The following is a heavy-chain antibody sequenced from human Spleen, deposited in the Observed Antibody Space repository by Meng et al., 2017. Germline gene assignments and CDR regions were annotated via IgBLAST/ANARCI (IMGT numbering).Heavy chain of an antibody. CDR2: ISGSGGST. D-gene: IGHD3-10*01. Sequence: GESLKISCAASGFTFSSYAMSWVRQAPGKGLEWVSAISGSGGSTYYADSVKGRFTISRDNSKNTLYLHMNNMRVEDTAVYYCARGGMVRGVIRTPFDYWGQGTLVTVSS. CDR1: GFTFSSYA. J-gene: IGHJ4*02. V-gene: IGHV3-23*01. CDR3: ARGGMVRGVIRTPFDY.